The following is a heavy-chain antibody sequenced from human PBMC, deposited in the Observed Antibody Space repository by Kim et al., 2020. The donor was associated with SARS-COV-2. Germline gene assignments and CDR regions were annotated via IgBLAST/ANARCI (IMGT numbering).Heavy chain of an antibody. CDR3: AREYYYDSSGSNRSPYY. CDR1: GFTFSSYA. D-gene: IGHD3-22*01. Sequence: RGSLRHSCAASGFTFSSYAMHWVRQAPGKGLEYVSAISSNGGSTYYANSVKGRFTISRDNSKNTLYLQMGSLRAEDMAVYYCAREYYYDSSGSNRSPYY. J-gene: IGHJ4*01. CDR2: ISSNGGST. V-gene: IGHV3-64*01.